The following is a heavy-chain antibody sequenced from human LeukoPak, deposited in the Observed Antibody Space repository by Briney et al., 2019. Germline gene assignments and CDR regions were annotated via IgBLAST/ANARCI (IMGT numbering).Heavy chain of an antibody. D-gene: IGHD3-10*01. Sequence: PGGSLRLSCAASGFTFSSYWMSWVRQAPGKGLEWVSVIYSGGSTNYADSVKGRFTISRDNSKNTLYLQMNSLRAEDTALYYCARGAEVQLWSYYFDYWGQGTRVTVSS. CDR2: IYSGGST. V-gene: IGHV3-53*01. J-gene: IGHJ4*02. CDR3: ARGAEVQLWSYYFDY. CDR1: GFTFSSYW.